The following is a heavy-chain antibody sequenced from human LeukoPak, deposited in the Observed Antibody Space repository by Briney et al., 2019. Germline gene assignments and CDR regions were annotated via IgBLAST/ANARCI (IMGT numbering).Heavy chain of an antibody. V-gene: IGHV3-53*01. CDR2: IYSDGSP. J-gene: IGHJ4*02. CDR3: AKLILGARSLFDF. D-gene: IGHD1-26*01. CDR1: GFAVSNNY. Sequence: PGGSLRLSCAASGFAVSNNYMSWVRQAPGKGLEWVSVIYSDGSPYYADSVKGRFTISRDNSKNTLYLQMSSLRADDTAMYYCAKLILGARSLFDFRGQGILVTVSP.